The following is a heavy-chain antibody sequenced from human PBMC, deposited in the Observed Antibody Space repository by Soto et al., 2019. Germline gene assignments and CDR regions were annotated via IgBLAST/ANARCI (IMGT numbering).Heavy chain of an antibody. J-gene: IGHJ4*02. D-gene: IGHD6-6*01. CDR1: GFTFGIYA. CDR3: ARDLEYTPNY. CDR2: IRCNESNK. V-gene: IGHV3-33*08. Sequence: PGGSLRLSCAASGFTFGIYAMSWFRQAPGKGLEWVSVIRCNESNKYYADSVKGRFTISRDNAKNSLYLQMNSLRAEDTAVYYCARDLEYTPNYWGQGTLVTVS.